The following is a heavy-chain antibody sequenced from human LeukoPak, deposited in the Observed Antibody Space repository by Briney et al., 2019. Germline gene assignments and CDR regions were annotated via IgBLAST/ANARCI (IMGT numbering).Heavy chain of an antibody. CDR3: ARDIDYSLYY. Sequence: GASVKVSRKASGYTFTSFYMHWVRQAPGQGLEWMGIINPGGGSTSYAQNFQDRVTMTRDTSTSTVYMEVSSLRSEDTAVYYCARDIDYSLYYWGQGTLVTVSS. J-gene: IGHJ4*02. D-gene: IGHD4-11*01. CDR1: GYTFTSFY. CDR2: INPGGGST. V-gene: IGHV1-46*01.